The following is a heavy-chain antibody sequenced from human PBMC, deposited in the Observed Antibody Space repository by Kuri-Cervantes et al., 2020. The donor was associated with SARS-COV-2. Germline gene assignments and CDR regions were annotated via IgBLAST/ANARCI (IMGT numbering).Heavy chain of an antibody. V-gene: IGHV3-53*01. D-gene: IGHD6-19*01. Sequence: GESLKISCAASGFTVSTNYMSWVRQAPGKGLEWVSIIYSGGTTYYADSVKGRFTISRDNSKNTVNLQMNSLRGEDTALYYCARAGYSTGWFPDWYFDLWPWHPGHRLL. CDR3: ARAGYSTGWFPDWYFDL. CDR1: GFTVSTNY. CDR2: IYSGGTT. J-gene: IGHJ2*01.